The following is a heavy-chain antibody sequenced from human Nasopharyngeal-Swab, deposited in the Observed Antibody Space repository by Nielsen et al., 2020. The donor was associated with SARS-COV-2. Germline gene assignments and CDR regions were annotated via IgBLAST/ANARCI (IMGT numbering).Heavy chain of an antibody. CDR1: GFTFDDYA. J-gene: IGHJ6*02. D-gene: IGHD1-26*01. V-gene: IGHV3-43*02. CDR2: ISGDGGST. Sequence: GGSLRLSCAASGFTFDDYAMHWVRQAPGKGLEWVSLISGDGGSTYYADSVKGRFTISRDNSKNSLYLQMNSLRTEDTALYYCALMAELSIVGAYYGMDVWGQGTTDTVSS. CDR3: ALMAELSIVGAYYGMDV.